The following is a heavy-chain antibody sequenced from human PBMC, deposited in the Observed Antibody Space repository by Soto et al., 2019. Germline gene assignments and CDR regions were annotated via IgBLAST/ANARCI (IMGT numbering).Heavy chain of an antibody. CDR3: AREGVGTNPLGY. CDR1: GYTFTNYG. V-gene: IGHV1-18*01. CDR2: ISAYNGHT. D-gene: IGHD2-8*01. J-gene: IGHJ4*02. Sequence: QVQLVQSGPEVKKPGASVKVSCKASGYTFTNYGFNWVRQAPGQGLEGMGWISAYNGHTKYSQIFQARVIMTTDTTTRTAYMELRSLTSDDTGVYFCAREGVGTNPLGYWGQGTLDTVSS.